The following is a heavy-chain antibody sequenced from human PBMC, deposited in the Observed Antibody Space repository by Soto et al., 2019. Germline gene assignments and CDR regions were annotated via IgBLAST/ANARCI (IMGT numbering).Heavy chain of an antibody. Sequence: GGSLRLSCAASGFTFSSYAMSWVRQAPGKGLEWVSAISGSGGSTYYADSVKGRFTISRDNSKNTLYLQMNSLRAEDTAVYYCAKDPHVDPAYGHAFDIWGQGTMVTVSS. CDR3: AKDPHVDPAYGHAFDI. CDR1: GFTFSSYA. D-gene: IGHD2-21*01. J-gene: IGHJ3*02. CDR2: ISGSGGST. V-gene: IGHV3-23*01.